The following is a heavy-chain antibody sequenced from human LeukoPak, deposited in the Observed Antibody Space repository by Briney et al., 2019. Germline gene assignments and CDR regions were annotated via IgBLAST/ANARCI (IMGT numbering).Heavy chain of an antibody. CDR3: AREVRGVIPPFFDP. D-gene: IGHD3-10*01. Sequence: GASVKVSCKASGGTFSSYAISWVRQAPGQGLEWMGGIIPIFGTANYAQKFQGRVTITADESTSTAYMELSSLRSEDTAVYYCAREVRGVIPPFFDPWGQGTLVTVSS. CDR1: GGTFSSYA. V-gene: IGHV1-69*13. J-gene: IGHJ5*02. CDR2: IIPIFGTA.